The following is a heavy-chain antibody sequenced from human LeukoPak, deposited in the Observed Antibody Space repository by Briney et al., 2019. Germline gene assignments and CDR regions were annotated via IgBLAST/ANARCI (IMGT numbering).Heavy chain of an antibody. J-gene: IGHJ6*02. D-gene: IGHD6-19*01. CDR1: GFTFSSYG. CDR3: AKDIGVYYYYGMDV. V-gene: IGHV3-30*18. Sequence: GRSLRLSCAASGFTFSSYGMHWVRQAPGKGLEWVAVISYDGSNKYYADSVKGRFTISRDNSKNTLYLQMNSLRAEDTAVYHCAKDIGVYYYYGMDVWGQGTTVTVSS. CDR2: ISYDGSNK.